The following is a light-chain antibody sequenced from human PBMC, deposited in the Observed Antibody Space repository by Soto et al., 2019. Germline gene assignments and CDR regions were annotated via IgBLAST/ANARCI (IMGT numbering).Light chain of an antibody. CDR2: GAS. J-gene: IGKJ2*01. CDR3: QQYNNWPPYT. V-gene: IGKV3-15*01. CDR1: QSVSSN. Sequence: EIVMTQSPATLSVSPGERATLSCRASQSVSSNLAWYQQTPGQAPRLLISGASTRATGIPARFSGSGSGTEFTLTISSQQSEDFAVYYCQQYNNWPPYTFGQGTKLEIK.